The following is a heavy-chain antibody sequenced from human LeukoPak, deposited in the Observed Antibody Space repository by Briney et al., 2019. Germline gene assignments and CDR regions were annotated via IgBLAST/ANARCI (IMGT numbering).Heavy chain of an antibody. D-gene: IGHD3-22*01. J-gene: IGHJ4*02. CDR3: ARLANYYDSSGLDY. Sequence: TSETLSLTCTVSGGSISSYYWSWIRQPPGKGLEWIGYIYYSGSTNYNPSLKSRVTISVDTSTNQFSLKLSSVTAADTAVYYCARLANYYDSSGLDYWGQGTLVTVSS. V-gene: IGHV4-59*08. CDR1: GGSISSYY. CDR2: IYYSGST.